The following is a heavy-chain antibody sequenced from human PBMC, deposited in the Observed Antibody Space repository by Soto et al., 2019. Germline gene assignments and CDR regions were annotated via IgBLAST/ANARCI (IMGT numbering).Heavy chain of an antibody. CDR2: ISYDGSNK. J-gene: IGHJ6*02. CDR3: AKDLEGGYSYGYREYYYYGMDV. D-gene: IGHD5-18*01. V-gene: IGHV3-30*18. CDR1: GFTFSSYG. Sequence: GGSLRLSCAASGFTFSSYGMHWVRQAPGKGLEWVAVISYDGSNKYYADSVKGRFTISRDNSKNTLYLQMNSLRAEDTAVYYCAKDLEGGYSYGYREYYYYGMDVWGQGTPLTVSS.